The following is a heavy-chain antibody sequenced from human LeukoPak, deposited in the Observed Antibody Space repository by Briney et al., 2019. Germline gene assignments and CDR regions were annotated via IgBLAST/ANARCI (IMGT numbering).Heavy chain of an antibody. CDR1: GGSISSYY. J-gene: IGHJ6*02. Sequence: SETLSLTCTVSGGSISSYYWSWIRQPAGKGLEWIGRIYTSGSANYNPSLKSRVTMSVDTSKNQFSLKLSSVTAADTAVYYWARDGRPVRCMDVWGQGTTVTVSS. V-gene: IGHV4-4*07. CDR3: ARDGRPVRCMDV. CDR2: IYTSGSA. D-gene: IGHD2-15*01.